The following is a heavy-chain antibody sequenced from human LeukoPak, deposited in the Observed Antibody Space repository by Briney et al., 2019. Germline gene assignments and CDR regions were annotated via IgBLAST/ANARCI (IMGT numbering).Heavy chain of an antibody. V-gene: IGHV1-8*02. CDR2: MNPNSGDT. J-gene: IGHJ6*03. CDR3: ARDRSLKVYHMDV. CDR1: GYTFTSYD. Sequence: ASVKVSCKASGYTFTSYDINWVRQATGQGLEWMGWMNPNSGDTTYAQRFQGRVTLTRDRSITTAYMELSSLTSDDTAVYYCARDRSLKVYHMDVWGRGTTVTISS.